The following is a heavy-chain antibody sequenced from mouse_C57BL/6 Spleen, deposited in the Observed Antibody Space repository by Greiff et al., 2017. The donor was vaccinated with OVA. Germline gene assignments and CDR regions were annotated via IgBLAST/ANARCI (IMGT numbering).Heavy chain of an antibody. D-gene: IGHD4-1*01. V-gene: IGHV5-6*01. CDR1: GFTFSSYG. CDR3: ARQTGTGYFDY. J-gene: IGHJ2*01. CDR2: ISSGGSYT. Sequence: EVKVVESGGDLVKPGGSLKLSCAASGFTFSSYGMSWVRQTPDKRLEWVATISSGGSYTYYPDSVKGRFTISRDNAKNTLYLQMSSLKSEDTAVYYCARQTGTGYFDYWGQGTTLTVSS.